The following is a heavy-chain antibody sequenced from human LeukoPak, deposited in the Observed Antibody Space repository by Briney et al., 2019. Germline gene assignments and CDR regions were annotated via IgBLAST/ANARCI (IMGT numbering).Heavy chain of an antibody. CDR2: ISGSGGST. D-gene: IGHD1-26*01. Sequence: GGSLRLSCAASGFNFSSYAMSWVRQAPGKGLEWVSAISGSGGSTYYADSVKGRFTISRDNSKNTLYLQMNSLRAEDTAVYYCAKDLIPRRPVGATNEYWGQGTLVTVSS. CDR1: GFNFSSYA. J-gene: IGHJ4*02. V-gene: IGHV3-23*01. CDR3: AKDLIPRRPVGATNEY.